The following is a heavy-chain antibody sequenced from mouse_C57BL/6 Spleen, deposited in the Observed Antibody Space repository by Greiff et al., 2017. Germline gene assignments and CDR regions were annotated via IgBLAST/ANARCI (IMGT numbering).Heavy chain of an antibody. CDR1: GYTFTDYN. CDR2: INPNYGTT. Sequence: EVQLQQSGPELVKPGASVKISCKASGYTFTDYNMNWVKQSHGKSLEWIGLINPNYGTTSYTQKFKGKATLTVDQSSSTAYMQLNSLTSVDPAVSYCTGLVNCDGFAYWGQGTLVTVSA. CDR3: TGLVNCDGFAY. V-gene: IGHV1-39*01. D-gene: IGHD4-1*01. J-gene: IGHJ3*01.